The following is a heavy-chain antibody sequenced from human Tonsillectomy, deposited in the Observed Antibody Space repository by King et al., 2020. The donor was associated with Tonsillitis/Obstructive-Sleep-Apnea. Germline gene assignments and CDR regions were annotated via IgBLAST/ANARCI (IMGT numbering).Heavy chain of an antibody. CDR1: GFTFSSYG. J-gene: IGHJ4*02. CDR3: ARCGYYDSSGYYYYFDY. V-gene: IGHV3-33*01. CDR2: IWYDGSNK. D-gene: IGHD3-22*01. Sequence: VQLVESGGGVVQPGRSLRLSCAASGFTFSSYGMHWVRQAPGKGLEGVAVIWYDGSNKYYADSVKGRFTISRDNYKNTLYLQMNSLRAEDTAVYYCARCGYYDSSGYYYYFDYWVQGTLVTVSS.